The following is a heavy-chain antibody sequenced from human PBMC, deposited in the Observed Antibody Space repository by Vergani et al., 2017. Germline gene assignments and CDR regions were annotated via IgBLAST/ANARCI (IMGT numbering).Heavy chain of an antibody. Sequence: EVQLLESGGGLVQPGGSLRLSCAASGFSFSSYAMTWVRQAPGKGLEWVSGISSSGGGTSYVDSVKGRFTISRDNSKNTLYLEMNRLNVDDTAIYYCGKTQGTVVGTWWFDPWGQGTPVTVSS. CDR1: GFSFSSYA. D-gene: IGHD1-7*01. CDR2: ISSSGGGT. J-gene: IGHJ5*02. V-gene: IGHV3-23*01. CDR3: GKTQGTVVGTWWFDP.